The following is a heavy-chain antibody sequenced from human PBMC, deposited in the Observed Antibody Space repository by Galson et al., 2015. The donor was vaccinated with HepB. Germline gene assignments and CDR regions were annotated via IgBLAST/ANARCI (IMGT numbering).Heavy chain of an antibody. Sequence: SLRLSCAASGFTFSSYAMHWVRQAPGKGLEYVSAISSNGGSTYYADSVKGRFTISRDNSKNTLYLQMSSLRAEDTAVYYCVKDPDYYYYGMDVWGQGTTVTVSS. CDR3: VKDPDYYYYGMDV. J-gene: IGHJ6*02. V-gene: IGHV3-64D*06. CDR1: GFTFSSYA. CDR2: ISSNGGST.